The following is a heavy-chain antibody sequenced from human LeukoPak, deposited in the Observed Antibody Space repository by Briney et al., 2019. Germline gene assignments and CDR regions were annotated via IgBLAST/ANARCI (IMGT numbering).Heavy chain of an antibody. V-gene: IGHV4-34*01. Sequence: SETLSLTCAVYGGSFSGYYWSWIRQPPGKGLEWIGEINHSGRTNYKPSLKSRATISVDTSKNQFSLKLSSVTAADTAVYYCARGGRYYYGSGSRATLFDYWGQGTLVTVSS. CDR3: ARGGRYYYGSGSRATLFDY. J-gene: IGHJ4*02. CDR1: GGSFSGYY. CDR2: INHSGRT. D-gene: IGHD3-10*01.